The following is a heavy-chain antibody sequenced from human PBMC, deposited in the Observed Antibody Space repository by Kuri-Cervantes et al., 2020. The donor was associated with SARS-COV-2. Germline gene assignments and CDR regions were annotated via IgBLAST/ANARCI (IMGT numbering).Heavy chain of an antibody. CDR2: IYHSGST. Sequence: SETLSLTCAVSGGSISSGGYSWSWIRQPPGKGLEWIGCIYHSGSTYYNPSLKSRVTISVGKSKNQFSLKLSSVTAADTAVYYCARDLFTYNWNDGSTTPSDAFDIWGQGTMVTVSS. CDR3: ARDLFTYNWNDGSTTPSDAFDI. J-gene: IGHJ3*02. CDR1: GGSISSGGYS. V-gene: IGHV4-30-2*01. D-gene: IGHD1-20*01.